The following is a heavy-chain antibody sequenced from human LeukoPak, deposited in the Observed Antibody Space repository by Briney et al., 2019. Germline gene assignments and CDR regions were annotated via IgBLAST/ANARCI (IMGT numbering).Heavy chain of an antibody. CDR1: DDSISDYY. D-gene: IGHD3-16*01. CDR2: FYNSGRS. V-gene: IGHV4-59*01. CDR3: TRGAGWLIDY. Sequence: SETLSLTCTVSDDSISDYYRGWIRQPPGKGLEWIGNFYNSGRSTYNPPLKSRVTISADTSKNHFSLKLNSVTTADTAVYYCTRGAGWLIDYWGQGILVTVSS. J-gene: IGHJ4*02.